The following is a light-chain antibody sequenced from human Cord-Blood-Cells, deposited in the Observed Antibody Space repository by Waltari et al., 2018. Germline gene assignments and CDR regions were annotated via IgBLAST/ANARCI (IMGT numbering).Light chain of an antibody. CDR3: SSYTSSSTVV. CDR1: SSDVGGYNY. V-gene: IGLV2-14*01. J-gene: IGLJ2*01. Sequence: QSALTQPASVSGSPGQSITISCTGTSSDVGGYNYVSWYQQHPGKAPKLMIYDVSKRPSGVPNRVSGSKSGNTASLTISGLQAEDEADYYCSSYTSSSTVVFGGGTKLTVL. CDR2: DVS.